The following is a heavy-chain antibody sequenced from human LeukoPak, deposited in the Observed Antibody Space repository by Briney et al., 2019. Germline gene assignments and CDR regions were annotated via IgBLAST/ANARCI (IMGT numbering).Heavy chain of an antibody. V-gene: IGHV4-59*08. CDR1: GGSISSYY. D-gene: IGHD1-26*01. Sequence: SETLSLTCTVSGGSISSYYWSWIRQPPGKGLEWIGYIYYSGSTNYNPSLKSRVTISVDTSKNQFSLKLSSVTAADTAVYYCASGSNSGSYYAFDYWGQGTLVTVSS. CDR2: IYYSGST. J-gene: IGHJ4*02. CDR3: ASGSNSGSYYAFDY.